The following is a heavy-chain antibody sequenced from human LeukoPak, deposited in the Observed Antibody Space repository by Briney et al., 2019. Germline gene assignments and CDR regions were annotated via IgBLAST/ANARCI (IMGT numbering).Heavy chain of an antibody. Sequence: SETLSLTCTVSGGSISSYYWSWIRQPPGKGLEWIGYIYYSGSTNYNPSLKSRVTISVDTSKNQFSLKLSSVTAADTAVYYCARSIAVAGNLDHAFDIWGQGTMVTVSS. J-gene: IGHJ3*02. CDR1: GGSISSYY. CDR2: IYYSGST. V-gene: IGHV4-59*08. CDR3: ARSIAVAGNLDHAFDI. D-gene: IGHD6-19*01.